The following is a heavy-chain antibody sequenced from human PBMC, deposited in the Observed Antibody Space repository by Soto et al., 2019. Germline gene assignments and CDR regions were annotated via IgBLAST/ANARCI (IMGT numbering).Heavy chain of an antibody. V-gene: IGHV1-69*13. CDR2: IIPIFGTA. J-gene: IGHJ6*02. CDR3: ARDRGNMVRGGPPPNYYYYYYGMDV. CDR1: GGTFSSYA. Sequence: SVKVSCKASGGTFSSYAISWVRQAPGQGLEWMGGIIPIFGTANYAQKFQGRVTITADESTSTAYMELSSLRSEDTAVYYCARDRGNMVRGGPPPNYYYYYYGMDVWGQGTTVTVSS. D-gene: IGHD3-10*01.